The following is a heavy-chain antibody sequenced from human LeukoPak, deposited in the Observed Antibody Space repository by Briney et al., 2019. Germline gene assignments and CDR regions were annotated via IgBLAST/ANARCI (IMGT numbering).Heavy chain of an antibody. CDR2: ISYDGSNK. D-gene: IGHD6-19*01. V-gene: IGHV3-30-3*01. Sequence: GRSLRLSCAASGFTFSSYAMHWVRQAPGKGLEWVAVISYDGSNKYYADSVKGRFTISRDNSKNTLYLQMNSLRAEDTAVYYCARSRAVAAQGFVDYWGQGTLVTVSS. J-gene: IGHJ4*02. CDR1: GFTFSSYA. CDR3: ARSRAVAAQGFVDY.